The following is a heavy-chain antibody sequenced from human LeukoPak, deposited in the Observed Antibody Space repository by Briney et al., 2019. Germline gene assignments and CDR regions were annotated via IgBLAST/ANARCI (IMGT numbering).Heavy chain of an antibody. V-gene: IGHV4-59*01. Sequence: PSETLSLTCTVSGGSLSSYYWSWIRQPPGKGLEWIGDIYYSGSAKYNPSLKSRVTISVDTSKNQFSLKLSSVTAGDTAVYYCARAPGIAAAGTHFDFWGQGTLVTVSS. D-gene: IGHD6-13*01. CDR3: ARAPGIAAAGTHFDF. CDR2: IYYSGSA. J-gene: IGHJ4*02. CDR1: GGSLSSYY.